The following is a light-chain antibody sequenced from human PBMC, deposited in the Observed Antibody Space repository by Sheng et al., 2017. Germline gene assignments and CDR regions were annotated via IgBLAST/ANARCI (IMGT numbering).Light chain of an antibody. CDR1: QSVSTSC. V-gene: IGKV3-20*01. J-gene: IGKJ1*01. CDR3: QQYDTPPLST. CDR2: GTS. Sequence: EVVLTQSPGTLSLSPGERATLSCRASQSVSTSCLAWYQQKPGQAPRLLIYGTSSRATGIPDRFSGGGSGTDFTLTISRLEPEDLAVYYCQQYDTPPLSTFGQGTKVEIK.